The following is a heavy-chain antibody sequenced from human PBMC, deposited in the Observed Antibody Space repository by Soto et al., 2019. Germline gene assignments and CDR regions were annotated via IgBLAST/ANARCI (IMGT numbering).Heavy chain of an antibody. CDR3: ARLPLTMVRGVMGYYYYGMDV. D-gene: IGHD3-10*01. V-gene: IGHV5-51*01. CDR2: IYPGDSDT. J-gene: IGHJ6*02. Sequence: GESLKISCKGSGYSLTSYWIGWVRQMPGKGLEWMGIIYPGDSDTRYSPSFQGQVTISADMSFSTAYLQWSSLKASDTAMYYFARLPLTMVRGVMGYYYYGMDVWGQGT. CDR1: GYSLTSYW.